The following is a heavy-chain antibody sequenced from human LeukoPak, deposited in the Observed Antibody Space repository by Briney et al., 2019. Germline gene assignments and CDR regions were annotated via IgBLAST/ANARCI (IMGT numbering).Heavy chain of an antibody. CDR2: IYYSGST. CDR1: GGSISSSSYY. D-gene: IGHD1-1*01. V-gene: IGHV4-39*07. Sequence: SETLSLTCTVSGGSISSSSYYWGWIRQPPGKGLEWIGSIYYSGSTYYNPSLKSRVTISLDTSKNQFSLKLSSVTAADTAVYYCAGDVMSTALDAFDVWGQGTMVTVSS. CDR3: AGDVMSTALDAFDV. J-gene: IGHJ3*01.